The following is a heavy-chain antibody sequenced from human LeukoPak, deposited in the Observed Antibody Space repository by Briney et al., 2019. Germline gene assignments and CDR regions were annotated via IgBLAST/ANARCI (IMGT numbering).Heavy chain of an antibody. D-gene: IGHD2-2*01. CDR1: GYTFTSYG. V-gene: IGHV1-69*13. Sequence: SVKVSCKASGYTFTSYGISWVRQAPGQGLEWMGGIIPIFGTANYAQKFQGRVTITADESTSTAYMELSSLRSEDTAVYYCASGDCSSTSCYLYYYYMDVWGKGTTVTVSS. J-gene: IGHJ6*03. CDR3: ASGDCSSTSCYLYYYYMDV. CDR2: IIPIFGTA.